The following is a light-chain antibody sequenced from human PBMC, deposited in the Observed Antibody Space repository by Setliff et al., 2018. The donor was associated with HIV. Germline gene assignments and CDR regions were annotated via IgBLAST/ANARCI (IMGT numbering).Light chain of an antibody. Sequence: QSALAQPPSVSGSPGQSVTISCTGTSSDVGSYNRVSWYQQSPDTAPKLMIYEVSNRPSWVPDRFSGSKSGNTASLTISGLQAEDETDYYCSSYTSSSTYVFGTGTKVTVL. V-gene: IGLV2-18*02. J-gene: IGLJ1*01. CDR3: SSYTSSSTYV. CDR1: SSDVGSYNR. CDR2: EVS.